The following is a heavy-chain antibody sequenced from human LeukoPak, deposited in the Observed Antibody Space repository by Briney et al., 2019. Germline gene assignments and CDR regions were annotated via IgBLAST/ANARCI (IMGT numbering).Heavy chain of an antibody. D-gene: IGHD2-2*01. Sequence: GGSLRLSCAASGFTFTSYSMNWVRQAPGKGLEWVSSISSSSSYIYYAVSVKGRFTISKDHAKNSLYLQMNSLRAEDTAVYYCAIYPILVVPAAYHDYWGQGTLVTDSS. J-gene: IGHJ4*02. CDR3: AIYPILVVPAAYHDY. V-gene: IGHV3-21*01. CDR2: ISSSSSYI. CDR1: GFTFTSYS.